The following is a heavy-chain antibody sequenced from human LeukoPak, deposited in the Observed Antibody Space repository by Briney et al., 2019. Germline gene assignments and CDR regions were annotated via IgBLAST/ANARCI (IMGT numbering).Heavy chain of an antibody. V-gene: IGHV4-39*01. CDR3: ARRTYGSGTENWFDP. Sequence: SETLSLTCTVSGGSISSSSYYWGWIRQPPGKGLEWIGCMYYSGSSYYNPSLKSRVTISVDTSKNQFSLKLSSVTAADTAVYYCARRTYGSGTENWFDPWGQGTLVTVSS. CDR1: GGSISSSSYY. D-gene: IGHD3-10*01. J-gene: IGHJ5*02. CDR2: MYYSGSS.